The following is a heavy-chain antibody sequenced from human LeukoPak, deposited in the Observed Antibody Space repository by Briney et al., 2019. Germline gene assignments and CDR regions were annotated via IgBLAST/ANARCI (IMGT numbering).Heavy chain of an antibody. J-gene: IGHJ4*02. CDR3: AHSGLRPYYFNY. Sequence: SETLSLTCTVSGGSISSYYWSWIRQSPGKGLEWIAYIYYSGSTNYNPSLKSRVTISIDTSRNQFSLKLSSVTAADTAVYYCAHSGLRPYYFNYWGQGTLVTVSS. V-gene: IGHV4-59*01. D-gene: IGHD4-17*01. CDR1: GGSISSYY. CDR2: IYYSGST.